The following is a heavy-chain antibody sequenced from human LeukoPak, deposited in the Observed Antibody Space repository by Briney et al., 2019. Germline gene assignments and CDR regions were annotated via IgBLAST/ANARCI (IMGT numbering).Heavy chain of an antibody. Sequence: GASVKVSCKASGGTFNSYAISWVRQAPGQGLEWMGGIIPMFETANYAQKFQGRVTITADESTSTAYMELSSLRSEDTAVYYCARGDILSATGFDPWGQGTLVTVSS. J-gene: IGHJ5*02. D-gene: IGHD3-9*01. CDR2: IIPMFETA. V-gene: IGHV1-69*13. CDR1: GGTFNSYA. CDR3: ARGDILSATGFDP.